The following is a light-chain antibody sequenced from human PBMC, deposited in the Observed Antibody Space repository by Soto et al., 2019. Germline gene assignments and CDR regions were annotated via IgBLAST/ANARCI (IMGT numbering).Light chain of an antibody. J-gene: IGLJ2*01. CDR2: YDS. CDR3: QVWDTSTFHPI. Sequence: SYELTQSPSVSVAPGRTARVACEGNNIGTKSVHWYQQRPGQAPVVVVYYDSDRPSGIHERFSGSNSGNTATLTISSVEAWDEDDYYCQVWDTSTFHPIFGGATKLTVL. V-gene: IGLV3-21*04. CDR1: NIGTKS.